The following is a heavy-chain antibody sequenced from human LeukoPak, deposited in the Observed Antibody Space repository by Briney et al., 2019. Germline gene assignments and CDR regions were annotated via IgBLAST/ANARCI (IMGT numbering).Heavy chain of an antibody. J-gene: IGHJ4*02. CDR2: ISGIDAST. Sequence: GGSLRLSCVASGFIFTSYAMNWVRQAPGRGLEWVSGISGIDASTHYADSVKGRFTISRDNSKNTLYLQMNSLRAEDTAVYYCARPIVVVPAAIPSPFDYWGQGTLVTVSS. D-gene: IGHD2-2*02. V-gene: IGHV3-23*01. CDR1: GFIFTSYA. CDR3: ARPIVVVPAAIPSPFDY.